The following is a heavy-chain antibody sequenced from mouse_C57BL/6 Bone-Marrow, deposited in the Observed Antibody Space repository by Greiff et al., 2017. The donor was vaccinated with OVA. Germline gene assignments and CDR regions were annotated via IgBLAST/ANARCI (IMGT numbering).Heavy chain of an antibody. CDR1: GFTFSSYG. D-gene: IGHD2-3*01. CDR3: ARHYEGDYYYAMDY. V-gene: IGHV5-6*01. CDR2: ISSGGSYT. Sequence: EVQVVESGGDLVKPGGSLKLSCAASGFTFSSYGMSWVRQTPDKRLEWVATISSGGSYTYYPDSVKGRFTISRDNAKNTLYLQISSLKSEDTAMYYCARHYEGDYYYAMDYWGQGTSVTVSS. J-gene: IGHJ4*01.